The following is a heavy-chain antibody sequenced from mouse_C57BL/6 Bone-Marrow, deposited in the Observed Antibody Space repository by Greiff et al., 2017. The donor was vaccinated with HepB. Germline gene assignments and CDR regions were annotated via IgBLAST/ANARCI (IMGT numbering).Heavy chain of an antibody. V-gene: IGHV14-4*01. CDR1: GFNIKDDY. J-gene: IGHJ2*01. CDR3: TTPYYYGSSYECYFDY. D-gene: IGHD1-1*01. Sequence: VQLQQSGAELVRPGASVKLSCTASGFNIKDDYMHWVKQRPEQGLEWIGWIDPENGDTEYASKFQGKATITADTSSNTAYLQLSSLTSEDTAVYYCTTPYYYGSSYECYFDYWGQGTTLTVSS. CDR2: IDPENGDT.